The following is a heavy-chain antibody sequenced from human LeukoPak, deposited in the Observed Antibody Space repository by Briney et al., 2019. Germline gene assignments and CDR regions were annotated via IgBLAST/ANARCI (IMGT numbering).Heavy chain of an antibody. D-gene: IGHD6-25*01. CDR2: INSDGSST. CDR3: ARDQGIAAAGDY. V-gene: IGHV3-74*01. Sequence: GGSLRLSCAASGFTFSSYWMHWVRQAPGKGLVWVSRINSDGSSTSYADSVKGRFTISRDSAKNTLYLQMNSLRAEDTAVYYCARDQGIAAAGDYWGQGTLVTVSS. CDR1: GFTFSSYW. J-gene: IGHJ4*02.